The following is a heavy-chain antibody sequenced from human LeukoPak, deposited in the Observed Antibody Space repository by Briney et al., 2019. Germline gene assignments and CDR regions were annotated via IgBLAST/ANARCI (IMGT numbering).Heavy chain of an antibody. CDR2: IYYSGST. CDR1: GGSISSSSYY. CDR3: ARTLVWRLNPYYYYYYYMDV. D-gene: IGHD3-3*01. J-gene: IGHJ6*03. V-gene: IGHV4-39*01. Sequence: SETLSLTCTVSGGSISSSSYYWGWIRQPPGRGLEWIGRIYYSGSTYYNPSLKSRITISLDTSKNQFSLKLSSVTAADTAVYYCARTLVWRLNPYYYYYYYMDVWGKGTTVTVSS.